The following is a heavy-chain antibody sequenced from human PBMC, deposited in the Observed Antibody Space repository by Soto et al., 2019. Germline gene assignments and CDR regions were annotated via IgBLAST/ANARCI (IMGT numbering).Heavy chain of an antibody. Sequence: SETLSLTCAVSGGSISSGGYSWSWIRQPPGKGLEWIGYIYHSESTYYNPSLKSRVTISVDRSKNQFSLKLSSVTAADTAVYYCARGGGFGNWFAPGGQETLVPVPS. D-gene: IGHD3-10*01. CDR1: GGSISSGGYS. V-gene: IGHV4-30-2*01. J-gene: IGHJ5*02. CDR3: ARGGGFGNWFAP. CDR2: IYHSEST.